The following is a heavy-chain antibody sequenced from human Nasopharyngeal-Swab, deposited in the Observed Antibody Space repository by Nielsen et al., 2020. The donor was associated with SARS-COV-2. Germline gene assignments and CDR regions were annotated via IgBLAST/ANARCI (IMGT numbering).Heavy chain of an antibody. CDR2: INGDGTWI. J-gene: IGHJ3*02. CDR1: GFSFTTYW. Sequence: GESLKISCVASGFSFTTYWMHWVRQAPGKGLVWVSRINGDGTWISYADSVKGRFTISRDNSKNTVYLQMNSLGGDDTAAYYCARSAVGIRGVLDKWGPGTKVTVSP. V-gene: IGHV3-74*01. D-gene: IGHD3-10*01. CDR3: ARSAVGIRGVLDK.